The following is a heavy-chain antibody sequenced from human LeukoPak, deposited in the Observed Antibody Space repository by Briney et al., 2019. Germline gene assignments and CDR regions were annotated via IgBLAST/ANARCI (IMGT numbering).Heavy chain of an antibody. CDR3: TTETDIVYFDY. D-gene: IGHD3-16*02. CDR2: IKSKTDGGTT. J-gene: IGHJ4*02. V-gene: IGHV3-15*01. CDR1: GFTFSNAW. Sequence: GGSLRLSCAASGFTFSNAWMIWVRQAPGKGLEWVGRIKSKTDGGTTDYAAPVKGRFTISRDDSKNTLYLQMNSLITEDTAVYYCTTETDIVYFDYWGQGTLVTVSS.